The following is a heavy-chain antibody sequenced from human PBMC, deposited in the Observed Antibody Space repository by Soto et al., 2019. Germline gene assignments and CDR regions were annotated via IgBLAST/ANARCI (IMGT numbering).Heavy chain of an antibody. D-gene: IGHD3-10*01. CDR1: GVTFSNYA. J-gene: IGHJ4*02. CDR2: VSGSGDST. V-gene: IGHV3-23*01. CDR3: AKGRELWFGGSFDS. Sequence: EVQMLESGGGLGQSGKSLRLSCAVSGVTFSNYAMSWVRQAPGKGLEWVSGVSGSGDSTYYADSVKGRFTISRDNSKNTLYLQMTSLRVEDTAIYYCAKGRELWFGGSFDSWGQGTLVTVPS.